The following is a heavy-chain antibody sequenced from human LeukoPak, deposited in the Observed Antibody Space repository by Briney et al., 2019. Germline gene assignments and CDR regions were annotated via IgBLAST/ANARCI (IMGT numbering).Heavy chain of an antibody. Sequence: KSSETLSLTCTVSIGSISSQPDYWVWIRQTPGQGLEWIASIHYRGHTFYNPSLKSRITISVDTSKNQMSLWLNSVTAADTAVYYCAKQRAYRGEWAFDIWGQGTRVIVS. V-gene: IGHV4-39*01. CDR1: IGSISSQPDY. D-gene: IGHD3-10*01. CDR2: IHYRGHT. CDR3: AKQRAYRGEWAFDI. J-gene: IGHJ3*02.